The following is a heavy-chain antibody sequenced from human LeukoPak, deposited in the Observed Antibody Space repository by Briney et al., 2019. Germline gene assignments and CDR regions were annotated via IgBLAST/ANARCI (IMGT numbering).Heavy chain of an antibody. Sequence: SETLSLTCTVSGGSISSSSYYWGWIRQPRGKGLEWIGSIYYSGSTYYNPSLKSRVTISVDTSNNQFSLKLSSVTAADTAVYYCARLPAVAGIFDYWGQGTLVTVSS. CDR2: IYYSGST. CDR1: GGSISSSSYY. D-gene: IGHD6-19*01. J-gene: IGHJ4*02. V-gene: IGHV4-39*01. CDR3: ARLPAVAGIFDY.